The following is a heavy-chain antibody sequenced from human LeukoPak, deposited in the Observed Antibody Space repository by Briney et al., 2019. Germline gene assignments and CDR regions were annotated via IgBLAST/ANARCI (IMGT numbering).Heavy chain of an antibody. D-gene: IGHD3-22*01. Sequence: SETLSLTCTVSGGSISSYYWSWIRQPPGKGLEWIGYIYYSGNTNYNPSLKSRVTISVDTSKNQFSLKLSSVTAADTAMYYCARDKGEYYDSSGYLDYWAREPWSPSPQ. V-gene: IGHV4-59*01. CDR1: GGSISSYY. J-gene: IGHJ4*02. CDR2: IYYSGNT. CDR3: ARDKGEYYDSSGYLDY.